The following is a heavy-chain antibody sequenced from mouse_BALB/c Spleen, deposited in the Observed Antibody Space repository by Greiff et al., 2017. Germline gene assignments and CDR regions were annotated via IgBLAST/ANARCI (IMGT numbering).Heavy chain of an antibody. D-gene: IGHD3-1*01. CDR2: ISSGGST. J-gene: IGHJ3*01. CDR3: ARDGLAWFAY. V-gene: IGHV5-6-5*01. Sequence: EVQGVESGGGLVKPGGSLKLSCAASGFTFSSYAMSWVRQTPEKRLEWVASISSGGSTYYPDSVKGRFTISRDNARNILYLQMSSLRSEDTAMYYCARDGLAWFAYWGQGTLVTVSA. CDR1: GFTFSSYA.